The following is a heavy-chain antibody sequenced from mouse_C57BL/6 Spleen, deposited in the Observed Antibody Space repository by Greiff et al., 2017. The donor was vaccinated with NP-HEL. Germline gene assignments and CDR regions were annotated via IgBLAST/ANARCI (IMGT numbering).Heavy chain of an antibody. CDR1: GYTFTDHT. D-gene: IGHD1-1*01. CDR2: IYPRDGST. J-gene: IGHJ4*01. CDR3: ASSYGYYYAMDY. V-gene: IGHV1-78*01. Sequence: VKLMESDAELVKPGASVKISCKVSGYTFTDHTIHWMKQRPEQGLEWIGYIYPRDGSTKYNEKFKGKATLTADKSTSTAYMQLNSLTSEDSAVYFCASSYGYYYAMDYWGQGTSVTVSS.